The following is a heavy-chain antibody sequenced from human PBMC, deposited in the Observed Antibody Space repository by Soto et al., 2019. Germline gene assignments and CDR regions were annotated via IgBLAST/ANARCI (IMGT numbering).Heavy chain of an antibody. CDR2: ISTSGSTI. CDR3: ARELAAAGSFDY. D-gene: IGHD6-13*01. J-gene: IGHJ4*02. CDR1: GFTFSRYE. Sequence: EVQLVESGGDLVQPGGSLRLSGAASGFTFSRYEMNWVRQAPGKGLEWISYISTSGSTIYYADSVKGRFTISRDNAKNSLYLQMNSLRAEDTAVYYCARELAAAGSFDYWGQGTLVTVSS. V-gene: IGHV3-48*03.